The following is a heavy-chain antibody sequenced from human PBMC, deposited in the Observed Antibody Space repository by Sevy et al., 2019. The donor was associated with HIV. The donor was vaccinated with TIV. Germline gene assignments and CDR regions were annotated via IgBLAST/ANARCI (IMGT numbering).Heavy chain of an antibody. J-gene: IGHJ3*01. Sequence: GGSLRLSCAASGFTFSSYPMHWVRQAPGKGLEWVSFISFDGTDKYYADSVKGRFTITRDNSNNTLFLQRNSLRAEDTAFYYCVRETTMLPRGAFDFWGQGTMVTVSS. CDR1: GFTFSSYP. CDR2: ISFDGTDK. CDR3: VRETTMLPRGAFDF. V-gene: IGHV3-30-3*01. D-gene: IGHD3-10*01.